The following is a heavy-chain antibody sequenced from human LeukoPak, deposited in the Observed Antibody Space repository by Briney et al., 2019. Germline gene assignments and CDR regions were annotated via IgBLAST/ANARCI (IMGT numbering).Heavy chain of an antibody. J-gene: IGHJ4*02. CDR1: GFTFSRHW. CDR2: IKQDGSER. V-gene: IGHV3-7*01. Sequence: PGGSLRLSCATSGFTFSRHWMSWVRQAPGKGPEWMANIKQDGSERYYVHSVKGRFTISRDNAKNSLYLQMNSLRAEDTAVYYCARDGGHSTDLDYWGQGILVTVSS. CDR3: ARDGGHSTDLDY. D-gene: IGHD2-8*02.